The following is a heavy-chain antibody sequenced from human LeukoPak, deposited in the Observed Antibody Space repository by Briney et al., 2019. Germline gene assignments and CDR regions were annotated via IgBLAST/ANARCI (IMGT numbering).Heavy chain of an antibody. CDR1: GFTFSSYE. Sequence: HPGGSLRLSCAAPGFTFSSYEMNWVRQAPGKGLEWVSYISRSGSTIYYADSVKGRFTISGDNAKNSLYLQMSSLRAEDTAVYYCGSGYDIDYWGQGILVTVSP. D-gene: IGHD2-2*01. CDR3: GSGYDIDY. CDR2: ISRSGSTI. J-gene: IGHJ4*02. V-gene: IGHV3-48*03.